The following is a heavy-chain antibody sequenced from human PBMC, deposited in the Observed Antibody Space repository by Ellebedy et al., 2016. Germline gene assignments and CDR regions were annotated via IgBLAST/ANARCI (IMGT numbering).Heavy chain of an antibody. CDR2: IYYSGST. CDR3: ARGWSYYGGTLDY. D-gene: IGHD1-26*01. V-gene: IGHV4-59*02. J-gene: IGHJ4*02. CDR1: GGSVSSYY. Sequence: SETLSLTCNVSGGSVSSYYWSWIRQPPGKGLEWIGYIYYSGSTNYNPSLKSRVTISVDTSKNQFSLKLSSVTAADTAVYYCARGWSYYGGTLDYWGQGTLVTVSS.